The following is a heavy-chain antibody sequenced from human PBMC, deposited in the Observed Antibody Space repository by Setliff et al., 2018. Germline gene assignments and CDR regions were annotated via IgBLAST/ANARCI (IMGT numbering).Heavy chain of an antibody. J-gene: IGHJ6*02. D-gene: IGHD2-15*01. CDR1: GGSISSGSYY. V-gene: IGHV4-61*09. Sequence: PSETLSLTCTVSGGSISSGSYYWSWIRQPAGKGLEWIGHIYTSGSTNYNPSLKSRVTITRDTSTNTAYMELSSLRSEDTAVYYCAADSTGGSPIFYYYGMDVWGQGTTVTVSS. CDR2: IYTSGST. CDR3: AADSTGGSPIFYYYGMDV.